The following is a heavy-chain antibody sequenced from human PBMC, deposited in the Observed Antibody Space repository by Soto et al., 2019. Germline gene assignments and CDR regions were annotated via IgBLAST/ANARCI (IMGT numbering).Heavy chain of an antibody. Sequence: QVPLQESGPGLVKPSETLSLTCTVSGGSISSYYWSWIRQPPGKGLEWIGYIYYSGSTNYNPSLKSRVTISVDTSKNQFSLKLSSVTAADTAVYYCARLSGWYDYFDYWGQGTLVTVSS. D-gene: IGHD6-13*01. CDR2: IYYSGST. CDR1: GGSISSYY. J-gene: IGHJ4*02. CDR3: ARLSGWYDYFDY. V-gene: IGHV4-59*08.